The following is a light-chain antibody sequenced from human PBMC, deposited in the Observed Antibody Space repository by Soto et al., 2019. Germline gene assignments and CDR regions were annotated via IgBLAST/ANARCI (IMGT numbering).Light chain of an antibody. Sequence: SYELTQPLSVSVALGQTARITCGGNNIGRKNVHWYQQKSGQAPVLVIYRDSNRPSGIPERFSGSNSGNTATLTISRAQAGDEADYYCQVWDSSRGVFGGGTKLTVL. J-gene: IGLJ2*01. V-gene: IGLV3-9*01. CDR3: QVWDSSRGV. CDR1: NIGRKN. CDR2: RDS.